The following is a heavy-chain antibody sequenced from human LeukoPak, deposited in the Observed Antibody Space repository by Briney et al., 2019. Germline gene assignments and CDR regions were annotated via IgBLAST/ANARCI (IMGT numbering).Heavy chain of an antibody. D-gene: IGHD3-10*01. CDR2: IIPLFGTA. J-gene: IGHJ6*03. CDR1: GGTFSNYA. V-gene: IGHV1-69*05. Sequence: SVKVSCKASGGTFSNYAISWVRQAPGQGLECMGGIIPLFGTANYAQKFQGRVTITTDESTSTAYMELSSLRSEDTAVYYCARSYGSGSYYLYYYYYMDVWGKGTTVTVSS. CDR3: ARSYGSGSYYLYYYYYMDV.